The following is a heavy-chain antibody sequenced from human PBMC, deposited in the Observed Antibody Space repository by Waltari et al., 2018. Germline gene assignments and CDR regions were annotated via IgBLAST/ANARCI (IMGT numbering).Heavy chain of an antibody. CDR1: GGSFSGYY. J-gene: IGHJ4*02. CDR3: ARGPPYYDFWSGYLRYFDY. D-gene: IGHD3-3*01. CDR2: INHSGST. Sequence: QVQLQQWGAGLLKPSETLSLTCAVYGGSFSGYYWSWIRQPPGKGLEWIGEINHSGSTTHKPALKRRVSLSVDTSKNQFSLKLSVVTAADTAVYYCARGPPYYDFWSGYLRYFDYWGQGTLVTVSS. V-gene: IGHV4-34*01.